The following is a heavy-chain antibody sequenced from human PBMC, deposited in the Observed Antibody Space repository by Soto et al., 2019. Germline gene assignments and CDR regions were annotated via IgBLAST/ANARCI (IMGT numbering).Heavy chain of an antibody. CDR2: IYYTGST. CDR3: ARDRNYYDSSGYVDAFDI. J-gene: IGHJ3*02. V-gene: IGHV4-30-4*01. CDR1: GGSVISGDYY. D-gene: IGHD3-22*01. Sequence: PSETLSLTCTVSGGSVISGDYYWSWIRQPPGKGLEWIGYIYYTGSTYYNPSLKSRVTISVDTSKNQFSLRLSSVTAADTAVYYCARDRNYYDSSGYVDAFDIWGQGTMVTVSS.